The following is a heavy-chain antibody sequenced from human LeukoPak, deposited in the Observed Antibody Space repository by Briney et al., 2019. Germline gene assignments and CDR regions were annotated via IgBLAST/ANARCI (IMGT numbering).Heavy chain of an antibody. CDR1: GGSISSSNW. J-gene: IGHJ6*02. CDR3: ASLGYFSYGVDV. D-gene: IGHD3-16*01. Sequence: SGTLSLTCAVSGGSISSSNWWSWVRQPPGKGLEWIGFLYYGGATYYNPSLKSRVAISVDASKNQFSLKVSSVTAADTAVYYCASLGYFSYGVDVWGQGTTVTVSS. CDR2: LYYGGAT. V-gene: IGHV4-4*02.